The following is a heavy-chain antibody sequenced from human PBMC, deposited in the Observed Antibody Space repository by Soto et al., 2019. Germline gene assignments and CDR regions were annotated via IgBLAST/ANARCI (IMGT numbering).Heavy chain of an antibody. J-gene: IGHJ5*02. D-gene: IGHD2-2*01. V-gene: IGHV1-69*06. Sequence: SVKVSCKASGGTFSSYAISWVRQAPGQGLEWMGGIIPIFGTANYAQKFQGRVTITADKSTSTAYMELSSLRSEDTAVYYCARVIVVVPAAISAGWFDPWGQGTLVTV. CDR3: ARVIVVVPAAISAGWFDP. CDR2: IIPIFGTA. CDR1: GGTFSSYA.